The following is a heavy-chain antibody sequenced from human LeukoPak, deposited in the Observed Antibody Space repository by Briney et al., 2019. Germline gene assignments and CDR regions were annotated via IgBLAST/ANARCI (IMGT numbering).Heavy chain of an antibody. J-gene: IGHJ4*02. V-gene: IGHV4-39*01. CDR3: ARRGYSYGLRY. CDR2: IYYSGST. Sequence: NPSETLSLTCTVSGGSISSSSYYWGWIRQPPGKGLEWIGNIYYSGSTYYNPSLKSRVTISLDTSKNQFSLKLSSVTAADTAVYFCARRGYSYGLRYWGQGTLVTVSS. CDR1: GGSISSSSYY. D-gene: IGHD5-18*01.